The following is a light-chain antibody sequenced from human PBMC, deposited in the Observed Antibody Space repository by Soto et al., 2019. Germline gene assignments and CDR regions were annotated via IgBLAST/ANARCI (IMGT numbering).Light chain of an antibody. V-gene: IGKV3-20*01. CDR1: QSIKNNQ. CDR3: HQYGSAPRT. CDR2: GAS. J-gene: IGKJ1*01. Sequence: EIVLTQSPGTLSLSPGERATLSCRASQSIKNNQLAWYQQKPGQAPRLLIYGASSRAIGIPDRFSGRGSGTDFTLPINRLEPEDVAVYYCHQYGSAPRTFGQGTKVDIK.